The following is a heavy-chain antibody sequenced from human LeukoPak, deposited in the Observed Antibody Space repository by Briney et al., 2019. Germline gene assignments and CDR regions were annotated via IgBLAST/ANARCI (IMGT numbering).Heavy chain of an antibody. D-gene: IGHD1-14*01. CDR1: GGSISSGDYY. V-gene: IGHV4-31*03. CDR3: ARITGSSVKVDY. Sequence: SQTLSLTCTVSGGSISSGDYYWSWIRQHPGKGLERIGHIYYSGTTYYSPSLRSRVTMSVDTSKNQFSLNLSSVTAADTAVYYCARITGSSVKVDYWGQGTLVTVSS. CDR2: IYYSGTT. J-gene: IGHJ4*01.